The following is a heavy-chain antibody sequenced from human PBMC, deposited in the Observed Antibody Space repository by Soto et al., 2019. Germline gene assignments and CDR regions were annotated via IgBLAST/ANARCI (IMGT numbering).Heavy chain of an antibody. CDR2: ISGSGGGT. CDR3: AKVVIAANYYFDY. V-gene: IGHV3-23*01. Sequence: GGSLRLSCAASGFTFASYAMSWVRQAPGKGLEWVSAISGSGGGTYYADSVKGRFTISRDNSKNTLYLQMNSLRAEDTAVYYCAKVVIAANYYFDYWGQGTVVTVSS. J-gene: IGHJ4*02. D-gene: IGHD2-15*01. CDR1: GFTFASYA.